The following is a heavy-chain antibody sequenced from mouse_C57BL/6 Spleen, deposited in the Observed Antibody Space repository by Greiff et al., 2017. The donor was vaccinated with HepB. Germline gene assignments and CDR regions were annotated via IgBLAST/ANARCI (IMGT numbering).Heavy chain of an antibody. D-gene: IGHD1-1*02. V-gene: IGHV1-61*01. CDR1: GYTFTSYW. CDR2: IYPSDSET. J-gene: IGHJ1*03. Sequence: QVQLQQPGAELVRPGSSVKLSCKASGYTFTSYWMDWVKQRPGQGLEWIGNIYPSDSETHYNQKFKDKATLTVDKSSSTAYMQLSSLTSEDSAVYYCARRGYGEGYCDVWGTGTTVTVSS. CDR3: ARRGYGEGYCDV.